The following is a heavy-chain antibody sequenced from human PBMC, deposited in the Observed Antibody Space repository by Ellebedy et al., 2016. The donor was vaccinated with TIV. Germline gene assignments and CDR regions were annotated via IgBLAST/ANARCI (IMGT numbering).Heavy chain of an antibody. J-gene: IGHJ4*02. CDR3: ARDPPAISTGTWA. Sequence: GGSLRLXCAAFGITVSNNYMRWVRQAPGKGLEFVSLMYSRGATRYADFVKGRFIISRDSSKNTLYLQLNSLRDEDSAVYYCARDPPAISTGTWAWGQGTLVTVSS. CDR2: MYSRGAT. CDR1: GITVSNNY. V-gene: IGHV3-66*01. D-gene: IGHD2/OR15-2a*01.